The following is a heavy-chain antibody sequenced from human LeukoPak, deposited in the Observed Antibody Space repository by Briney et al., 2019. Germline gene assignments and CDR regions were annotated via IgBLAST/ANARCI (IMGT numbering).Heavy chain of an antibody. V-gene: IGHV3-11*01. J-gene: IGHJ4*02. CDR1: GFTFSDYY. CDR2: ISSSGSTI. CDR3: ARTPRWTYYFDY. D-gene: IGHD4-23*01. Sequence: GGSLRLSCAASGFTFSDYYMSWIRQAPGKGLEWISYISSSGSTICYADSVKGRFPISRDNAKSTLYLQMNSLRAEDSAVYYCARTPRWTYYFDYWGQGTLVTVSS.